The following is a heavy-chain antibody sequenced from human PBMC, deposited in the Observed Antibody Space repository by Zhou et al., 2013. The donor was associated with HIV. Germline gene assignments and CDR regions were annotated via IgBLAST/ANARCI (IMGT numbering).Heavy chain of an antibody. Sequence: QVQLVQSGAEVKKPGSSVKVSCKASGGTFSSDALSWVRQAPGQGLEWMGMINPISRGTVYAQKFQGRVTMTGDTSTTTVYMEMSSLRSEDTAMYYCARTTLYDRTGSYYGFDYWGQGTLVTVSS. V-gene: IGHV1-69*04. J-gene: IGHJ4*02. CDR1: GGTFSSDA. D-gene: IGHD3-22*01. CDR3: ARTTLYDRTGSYYGFDY. CDR2: INPISRGT.